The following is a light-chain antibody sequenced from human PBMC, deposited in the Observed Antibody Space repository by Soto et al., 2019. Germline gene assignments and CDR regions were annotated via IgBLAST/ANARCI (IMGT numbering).Light chain of an antibody. V-gene: IGKV1-39*01. J-gene: IGKJ4*01. CDR1: QSISTY. Sequence: DIQMTQSPSSLSASVGDRVTITCRASQSISTYLNWYQQKPGKAPELLIYAASSLQRGAPSRFSGSGSGTDFTLTISSLQPQDFATYYCQQSYSYPFTFGGGTKVEIK. CDR2: AAS. CDR3: QQSYSYPFT.